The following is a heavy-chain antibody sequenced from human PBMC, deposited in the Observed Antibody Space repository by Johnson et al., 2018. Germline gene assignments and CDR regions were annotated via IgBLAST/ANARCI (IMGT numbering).Heavy chain of an antibody. CDR3: ARGVGISYGQYYYYYYMDV. D-gene: IGHD5-18*01. CDR1: GGSISSYY. J-gene: IGHJ6*03. Sequence: QVQLQESGPGLVKPSETLSLTCTVSGGSISSYYWSWIRQPPGKGLEWIGYIYYSGSTNYNPSLKSRVTISVDTSKNQFSLKLSSVTAADTAVYYCARGVGISYGQYYYYYYMDVGGKGTTVTVSS. CDR2: IYYSGST. V-gene: IGHV4-59*01.